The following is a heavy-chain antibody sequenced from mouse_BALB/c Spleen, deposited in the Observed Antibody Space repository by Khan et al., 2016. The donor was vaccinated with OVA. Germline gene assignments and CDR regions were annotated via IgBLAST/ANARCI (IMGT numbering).Heavy chain of an antibody. V-gene: IGHV3-2*02. CDR1: GYSITSNYA. D-gene: IGHD1-1*01. Sequence: EVKLLESGPGLVKPSQSLSLTCTVTGYSITSNYAWNWIRQFPGNKLEWMGYISYSGSTSYNPSPKSRISITRDPSKNQFFLPLSSVTTEDTATYYWARGNYYGYAMDYWGQGTSVTVSS. CDR3: ARGNYYGYAMDY. J-gene: IGHJ4*01. CDR2: ISYSGST.